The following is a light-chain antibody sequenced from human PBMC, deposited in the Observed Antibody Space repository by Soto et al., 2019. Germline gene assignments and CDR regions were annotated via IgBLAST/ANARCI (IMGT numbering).Light chain of an antibody. CDR1: QSVSSS. J-gene: IGKJ1*01. Sequence: EIVLTQSPATLSLSPGERATLSCRASQSVSSSLAWYQQKSGQAPRLLIYDASNRATGIPARFSGSGSGTDFTLTISSLEPEDFAVYFCQQRSNWPWTFGQGTKMEIK. CDR3: QQRSNWPWT. CDR2: DAS. V-gene: IGKV3-11*01.